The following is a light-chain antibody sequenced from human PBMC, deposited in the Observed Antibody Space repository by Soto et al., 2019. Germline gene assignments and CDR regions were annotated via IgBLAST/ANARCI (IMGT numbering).Light chain of an antibody. Sequence: QLALTQSPSASASLGASVKLTCTLSSGHSSYAIAWHQQQPEKGPRFLMKLNSDGSHSKGDGISDRFSGSSSGAERYLTISSLQSEDEADYYCQTWGADSVIFGGGTQLTVL. CDR2: LNSDGSH. CDR3: QTWGADSVI. J-gene: IGLJ2*01. CDR1: SGHSSYA. V-gene: IGLV4-69*01.